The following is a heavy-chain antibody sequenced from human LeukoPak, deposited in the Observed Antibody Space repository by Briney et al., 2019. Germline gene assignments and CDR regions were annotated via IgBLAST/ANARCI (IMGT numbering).Heavy chain of an antibody. V-gene: IGHV1-18*01. CDR1: GYTFTSYG. Sequence: ASVKVSCKASGYTFTSYGISWVRQAPGQGLEWMGWISAYNGNTNYAQKLQGRVTMTTDTSTSTAYMELRSLRSDNTAVYYCARLGLVYGSGSYSSSLPEEDYGMDVWGQGTTVTVSS. CDR3: ARLGLVYGSGSYSSSLPEEDYGMDV. J-gene: IGHJ6*02. D-gene: IGHD3-10*01. CDR2: ISAYNGNT.